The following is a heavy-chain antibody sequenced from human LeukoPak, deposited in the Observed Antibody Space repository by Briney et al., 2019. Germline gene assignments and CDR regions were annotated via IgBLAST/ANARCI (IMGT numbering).Heavy chain of an antibody. CDR2: INPSGGST. J-gene: IGHJ4*02. CDR1: GYTFTNYY. Sequence: ASVKVSCKASGYTFTNYYMHWVRQAPGQGLEWIGVINPSGGSTSYAQKFQGRVTMTRDTSTSTVYMELSSLRSEDTAGYYCARIYGGNSYFDYWGQGTLVTVSS. D-gene: IGHD4-23*01. V-gene: IGHV1-46*01. CDR3: ARIYGGNSYFDY.